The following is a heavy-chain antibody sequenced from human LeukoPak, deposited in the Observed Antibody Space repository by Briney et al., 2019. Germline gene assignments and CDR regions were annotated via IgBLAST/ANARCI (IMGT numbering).Heavy chain of an antibody. CDR3: ARKDYDTSGYFDLDY. J-gene: IGHJ4*02. D-gene: IGHD3-22*01. Sequence: GGSLRLSCTASGFTFSSYWMHWVRQAPGKGLVWVSRINTDGSSTSYADSVKGRFTISRDNAKNTLYLQMNSLTAEDTAVYYCARKDYDTSGYFDLDYWGQGTLVIVSS. CDR1: GFTFSSYW. CDR2: INTDGSST. V-gene: IGHV3-74*01.